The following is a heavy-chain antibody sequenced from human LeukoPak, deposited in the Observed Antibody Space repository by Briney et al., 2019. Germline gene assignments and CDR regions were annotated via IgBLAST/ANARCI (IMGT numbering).Heavy chain of an antibody. CDR2: IKQDGSEK. CDR1: GFTFSSYW. Sequence: GGSLRLSCAASGFTFSSYWMSWVRQAPGKGLEWVANIKQDGSEKYYVDSVKGRFTISRDNAKNSLYLQMNSLRAEDTAVYYCAREERRIFGVVSLGYYYMDVWGKGTTVTVSS. V-gene: IGHV3-7*01. J-gene: IGHJ6*03. D-gene: IGHD3-3*01. CDR3: AREERRIFGVVSLGYYYMDV.